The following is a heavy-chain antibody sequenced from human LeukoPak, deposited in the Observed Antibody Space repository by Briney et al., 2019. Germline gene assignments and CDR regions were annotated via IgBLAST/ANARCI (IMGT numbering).Heavy chain of an antibody. CDR3: ARSPEYCSGGSCYLEY. V-gene: IGHV3-20*04. J-gene: IGHJ4*02. Sequence: GGSLRLSCAASGFTFDDYGMSWVRQAPGKGLEPVSGVNWNGISTTYADSVKGRFTISRDNAKNSLYLQMNSLRDEDTVLYYCARSPEYCSGGSCYLEYWGQGTLVTVSS. CDR1: GFTFDDYG. CDR2: VNWNGIST. D-gene: IGHD2-15*01.